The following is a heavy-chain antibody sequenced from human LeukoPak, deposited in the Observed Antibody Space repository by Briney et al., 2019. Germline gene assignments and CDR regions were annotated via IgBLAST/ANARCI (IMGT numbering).Heavy chain of an antibody. J-gene: IGHJ4*02. V-gene: IGHV3-74*03. CDR1: GFTSSTYW. D-gene: IGHD3-9*01. CDR2: IRPEGTTT. CDR3: ARDLDWILFDY. Sequence: PGGSLRLSCAASGFTSSTYWMHWVRQAPGKGLVWVARIRPEGTTTAYADSVKGRFTISRDNAKNTLFLQMNSLSAEDTAVYYCARDLDWILFDYWGQGTLVTVSS.